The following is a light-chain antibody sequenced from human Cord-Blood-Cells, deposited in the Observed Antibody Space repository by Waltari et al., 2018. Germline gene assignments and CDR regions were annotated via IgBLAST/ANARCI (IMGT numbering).Light chain of an antibody. CDR2: DAS. V-gene: IGKV3-11*01. Sequence: EIVLTQSPATLSLSPGERATLSGRASQSVSSHLAWYQQKPGQAPRLLIYDASNRATGIPARFSGSGSGTDFTLTISSLEPEDFAVYYCQQRSNWLTFGGGTKVEIK. J-gene: IGKJ4*01. CDR3: QQRSNWLT. CDR1: QSVSSH.